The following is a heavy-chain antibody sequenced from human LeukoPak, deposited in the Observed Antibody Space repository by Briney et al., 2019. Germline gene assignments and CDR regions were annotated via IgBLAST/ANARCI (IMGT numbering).Heavy chain of an antibody. CDR3: ARDPNPYSGEGDY. D-gene: IGHD3-10*01. V-gene: IGHV1-69*05. CDR2: IIPIFGTA. CDR1: GGTFSGYA. J-gene: IGHJ4*02. Sequence: SVKVSCKASGGTFSGYAISWVRQAPGQGLEWMGRIIPIFGTANYAQKFQGRVTITTDESTSTAYMELSSLRSVDTAVYYCARDPNPYSGEGDYWGQGTLVTVSS.